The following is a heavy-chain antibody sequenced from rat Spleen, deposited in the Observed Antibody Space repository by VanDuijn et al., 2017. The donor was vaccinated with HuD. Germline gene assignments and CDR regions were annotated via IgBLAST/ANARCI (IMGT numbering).Heavy chain of an antibody. Sequence: EVQLQESGPGLVKPSQSLSLTCSVTGYSITRSYRWSWIRKFPGNKMEWIGHISYSGSTSYNPSLKSRISITRDTSKNQFFLQLNSVTTEDTATYYCTRDAGNYGYNGPMDAWGQGASVTVSS. CDR3: TRDAGNYGYNGPMDA. V-gene: IGHV3-1*01. D-gene: IGHD1-9*01. CDR2: ISYSGST. J-gene: IGHJ4*01. CDR1: GYSITRSY.